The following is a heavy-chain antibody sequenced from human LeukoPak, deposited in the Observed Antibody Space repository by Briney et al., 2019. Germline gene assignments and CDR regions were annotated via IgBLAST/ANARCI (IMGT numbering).Heavy chain of an antibody. V-gene: IGHV4-34*01. CDR2: INHSGST. J-gene: IGHJ4*02. CDR3: ASSGRFRPPVY. D-gene: IGHD3-10*01. CDR1: GGSFSGYY. Sequence: SETLSLTCAVYGGSFSGYYWSWIRQPPGKGLEWIGEINHSGSTNYNPSLKSRVTISVDTSKNQFSLKLSSVAAADTAVYYCASSGRFRPPVYWGQGTLVTVSS.